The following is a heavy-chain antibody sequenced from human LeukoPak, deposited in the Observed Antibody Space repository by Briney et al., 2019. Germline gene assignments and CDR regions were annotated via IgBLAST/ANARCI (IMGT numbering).Heavy chain of an antibody. V-gene: IGHV3-30*02. CDR1: GFTFSSYG. J-gene: IGHJ3*02. Sequence: GGSLRLSCAASGFTFSSYGMHWARQAPGKGLEWVAFIRYDGSNKYYADSVKGRFTISRDNSKNTLYLQMNSLRAEDTAVYYCARDSSTVRDAFDIWGQGTMVTVSS. D-gene: IGHD4-11*01. CDR2: IRYDGSNK. CDR3: ARDSSTVRDAFDI.